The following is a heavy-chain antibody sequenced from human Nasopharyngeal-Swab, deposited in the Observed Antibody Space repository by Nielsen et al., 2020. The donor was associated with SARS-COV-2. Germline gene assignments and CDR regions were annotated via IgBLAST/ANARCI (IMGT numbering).Heavy chain of an antibody. CDR3: AREGITMLRFNWFDP. Sequence: SVKVSCKASGGTFSSYAISWVRQAPGQGLEWMGGIIPIFGTANYAQKFQGRVTITADESTSTAYMELSSLRSEGTAVYYCAREGITMLRFNWFDPWGQGTLVTVSS. J-gene: IGHJ5*02. CDR2: IIPIFGTA. V-gene: IGHV1-69*13. CDR1: GGTFSSYA. D-gene: IGHD3-10*01.